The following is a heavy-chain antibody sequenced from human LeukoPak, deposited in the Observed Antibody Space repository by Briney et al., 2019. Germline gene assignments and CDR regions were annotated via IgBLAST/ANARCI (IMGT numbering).Heavy chain of an antibody. Sequence: GGSLRLSCAASGFTFSSYWMSWVRQAPGKGLEWVANINQDGTEKYYVDSVKGRFTISRDNAKNSLDLQMNSLRVEDTGIYYCVKVAKYYYGSETYYFFEHWGQGTPVTASS. CDR1: GFTFSSYW. CDR3: VKVAKYYYGSETYYFFEH. D-gene: IGHD3-10*01. J-gene: IGHJ4*02. CDR2: INQDGTEK. V-gene: IGHV3-7*01.